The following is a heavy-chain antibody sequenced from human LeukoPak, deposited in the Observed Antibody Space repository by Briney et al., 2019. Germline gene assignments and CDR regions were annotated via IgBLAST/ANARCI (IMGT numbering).Heavy chain of an antibody. CDR2: INPNSGGT. Sequence: ASVKVSCKASGYTFTGYYIHWVRQAPGQGLEWMGWINPNSGGTNYAQKFQGRVTMTTDTSISTAYMELSRLRSDDTAVYYCARDRGSSSGPGDYWGQGTLVTVSS. D-gene: IGHD6-6*01. J-gene: IGHJ4*02. V-gene: IGHV1-2*02. CDR3: ARDRGSSSGPGDY. CDR1: GYTFTGYY.